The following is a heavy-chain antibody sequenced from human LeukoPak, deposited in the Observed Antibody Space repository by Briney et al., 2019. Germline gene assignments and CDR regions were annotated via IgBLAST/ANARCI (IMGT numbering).Heavy chain of an antibody. J-gene: IGHJ4*02. V-gene: IGHV4-59*01. D-gene: IGHD3-9*01. CDR1: GGSIINFY. CDR2: IYYSGST. Sequence: SETLSLTCDVSGGSIINFYWSWVRQSPGKGLEWIGHIYYSGSTTYNPSLRTRVNISLDTSKKVFSLDLNSLTAAGTAVYYCARLDVNFDILTGYFRYWGQGTLVSVSS. CDR3: ARLDVNFDILTGYFRY.